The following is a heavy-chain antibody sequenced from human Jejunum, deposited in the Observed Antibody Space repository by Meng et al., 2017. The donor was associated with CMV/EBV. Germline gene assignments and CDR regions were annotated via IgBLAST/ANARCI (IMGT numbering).Heavy chain of an antibody. CDR2: IKSKSDGAKT. V-gene: IGHV3-15*05. CDR1: LIFRNTW. J-gene: IGHJ6*02. Sequence: LIFRNTWMTWVRQAPGKGLEWLGRIKSKSDGAKTDYPAPLKGRVTISRDDSRNTLYLEMNALTTEDTGVYYCATSGLNYYGIDVWGQGTTVTVSS. D-gene: IGHD3/OR15-3a*01. CDR3: ATSGLNYYGIDV.